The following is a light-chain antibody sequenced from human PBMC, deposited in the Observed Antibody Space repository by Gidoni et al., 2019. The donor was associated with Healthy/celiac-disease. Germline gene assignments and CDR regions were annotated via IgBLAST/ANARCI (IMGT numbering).Light chain of an antibody. CDR2: AAS. J-gene: IGKJ2*01. CDR1: QGISSY. CDR3: QQLNSYPYT. V-gene: IGKV1-9*01. Sequence: IQLTQSPSSLSASVGDRVTITCRASQGISSYLAWYQQKPGKAPKLLIYAASTLQSGVPSRFSGSGSGTDFTRTISSLQPEDFATCYWQQLNSYPYTFGQGTKLEIK.